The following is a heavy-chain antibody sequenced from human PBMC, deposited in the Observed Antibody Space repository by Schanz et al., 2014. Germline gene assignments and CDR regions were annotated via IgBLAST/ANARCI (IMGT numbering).Heavy chain of an antibody. D-gene: IGHD6-19*01. V-gene: IGHV1-18*04. CDR2: IIPDNVNS. J-gene: IGHJ4*02. CDR1: GYTFSNYG. Sequence: QVQLVQSGAEVKKPGASVKVSCKASGYTFSNYGIAWVRQAPGQGLEWMGWIIPDNVNSNYAEKFQGRVTMTTDTSTSTGYMELRSLRSDDTAVYYCAREGFNTGWYDYWGQGTLVTVSS. CDR3: AREGFNTGWYDY.